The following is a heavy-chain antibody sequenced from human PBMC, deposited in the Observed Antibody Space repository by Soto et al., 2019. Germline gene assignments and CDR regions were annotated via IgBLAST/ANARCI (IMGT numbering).Heavy chain of an antibody. V-gene: IGHV3-74*01. CDR1: GFTFSSYW. D-gene: IGHD2-15*01. CDR3: ARVCTGGSCYQFDS. CDR2: INGDGSNT. J-gene: IGHJ4*02. Sequence: EVHLVASGGGLVQPGGSLSLSCAASGFTFSSYWMHWVRQAPGKGLVWVSRINGDGSNTNYADSVKGRFTISRDNAKNTLYLQMNSLRADDTAVYYCARVCTGGSCYQFDSWGQGTLVTVSS.